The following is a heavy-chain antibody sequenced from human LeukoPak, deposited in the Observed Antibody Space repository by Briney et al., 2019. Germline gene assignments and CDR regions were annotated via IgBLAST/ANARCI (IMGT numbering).Heavy chain of an antibody. CDR2: ISSSSSYI. CDR3: AVTYYYGSGSYYPFDY. Sequence: PGGSLRLSCAASGFTFSIYAMSWVRQAPGKGLEWVSSISSSSSYIYYADSVKGRFTISRDNAKNSLYLQMNSLRAEDTAVYYCAVTYYYGSGSYYPFDYWGQGTLVTVSS. V-gene: IGHV3-21*01. D-gene: IGHD3-10*01. J-gene: IGHJ4*02. CDR1: GFTFSIYA.